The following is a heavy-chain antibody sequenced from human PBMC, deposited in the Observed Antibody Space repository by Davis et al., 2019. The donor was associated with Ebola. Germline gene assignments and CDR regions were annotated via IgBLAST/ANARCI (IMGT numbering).Heavy chain of an antibody. V-gene: IGHV1-2*02. CDR3: ARGKIATTGTPWFDP. Sequence: ASVKVSCKASGYTFTAYYMHWVRQAPGQGLEWMGWIDPNSGGTNYAQQFQGRVTMTRDTSINTAYMELSGLRSDDTAVYYCARGKIATTGTPWFDPWGQGTLVTVSP. CDR2: IDPNSGGT. CDR1: GYTFTAYY. D-gene: IGHD6-13*01. J-gene: IGHJ5*02.